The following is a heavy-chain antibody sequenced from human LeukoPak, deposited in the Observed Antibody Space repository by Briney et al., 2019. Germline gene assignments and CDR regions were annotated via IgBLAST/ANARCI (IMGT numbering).Heavy chain of an antibody. V-gene: IGHV1-8*01. J-gene: IGHJ6*02. CDR1: GYTFTSYD. CDR2: MSPNSGNT. D-gene: IGHD3-3*01. CDR3: ARRAYDFWSGSQIYGMDG. Sequence: ASVKVSCKASGYTFTSYDINWVRQATGQGLEWMGWMSPNSGNTGYAQKFQGRVTMTRNTSISTAYMELSSLRSEGTAVYYCARRAYDFWSGSQIYGMDGWGQGTTVTVSS.